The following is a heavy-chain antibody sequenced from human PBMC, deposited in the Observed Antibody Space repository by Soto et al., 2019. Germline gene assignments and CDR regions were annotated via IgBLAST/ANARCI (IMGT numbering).Heavy chain of an antibody. CDR2: ISGNGATT. CDR3: ARLGGYSGYDPFDY. CDR1: GFAFSIYS. V-gene: IGHV3-23*01. D-gene: IGHD5-12*01. J-gene: IGHJ4*02. Sequence: GGSLRLSCAASGFAFSIYSMGWVRQAPGKGLEWVSVISGNGATTYYPESVKGRFTISRDLSENTLFLQMNSLGAEDTAVYYCARLGGYSGYDPFDYWGQGTLVTVSS.